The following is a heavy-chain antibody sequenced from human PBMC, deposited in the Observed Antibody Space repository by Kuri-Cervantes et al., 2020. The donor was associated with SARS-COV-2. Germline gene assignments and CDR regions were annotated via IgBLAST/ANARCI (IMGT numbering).Heavy chain of an antibody. Sequence: GESLKISCAASGFTFSNAWMSWVRQAPGKGLEWVGRIKSKTDGGTTDYAAPVKGRFTISRDDSKNTLYLQMNSLKTEDTAVYYCTTGEGIAVAAAVYWGQGTLVTVSS. CDR2: IKSKTDGGTT. CDR3: TTGEGIAVAAAVY. D-gene: IGHD6-19*01. J-gene: IGHJ4*02. V-gene: IGHV3-15*01. CDR1: GFTFSNAW.